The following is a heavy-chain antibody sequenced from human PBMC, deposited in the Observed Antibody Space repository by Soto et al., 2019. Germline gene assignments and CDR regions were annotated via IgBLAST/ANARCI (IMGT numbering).Heavy chain of an antibody. CDR3: ARLWGCSVDY. J-gene: IGHJ4*02. V-gene: IGHV4-59*08. CDR2: IYYSGST. CDR1: GGSISSYY. Sequence: QVQLQESGPGLVKPSETLSLTCTVSGGSISSYYWSWIRQPPGKGLEWVGYIYYSGSTNYNPSLQCRVTISVDTSKNQFSLKLSSVTAADTAVYYCARLWGCSVDYWGQGTLVTVSS. D-gene: IGHD3-16*01.